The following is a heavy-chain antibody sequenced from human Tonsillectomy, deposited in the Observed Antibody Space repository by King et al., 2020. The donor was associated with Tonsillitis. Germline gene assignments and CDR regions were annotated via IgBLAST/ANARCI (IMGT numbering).Heavy chain of an antibody. D-gene: IGHD1-26*01. CDR3: AKEIGYSGSNDAFDI. CDR2: ISWNSGSI. CDR1: GFTFDDYA. Sequence: VQLVESGGGLVQPGRSLRLSCAASGFTFDDYAMHWVRQAPGKGLEWVSGISWNSGSIGYADSVKGRFTISRDNAKNSLYLQMNSLRAEDTALYYCAKEIGYSGSNDAFDIWGQGTMVTVSS. V-gene: IGHV3-9*01. J-gene: IGHJ3*02.